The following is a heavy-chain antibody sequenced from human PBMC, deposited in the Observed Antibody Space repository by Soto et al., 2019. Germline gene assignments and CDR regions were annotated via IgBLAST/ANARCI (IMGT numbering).Heavy chain of an antibody. J-gene: IGHJ6*02. CDR3: ARQGAVAGLGRYYYYYYGMDV. D-gene: IGHD6-19*01. Sequence: GESLKISCKGSGYSFTSYWIGWVRQMPGKGLEWMGIIYPGDSDTRYSPSFQGQVTISADKSISTAYLQWSSLKASDTAMYYCARQGAVAGLGRYYYYYYGMDVWGQGTTVTVSS. CDR1: GYSFTSYW. CDR2: IYPGDSDT. V-gene: IGHV5-51*01.